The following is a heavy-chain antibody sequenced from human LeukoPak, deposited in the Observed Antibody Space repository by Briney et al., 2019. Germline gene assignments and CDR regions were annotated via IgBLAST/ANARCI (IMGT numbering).Heavy chain of an antibody. V-gene: IGHV3-30-3*01. D-gene: IGHD6-19*01. CDR2: ISHDGGNK. CDR3: ATPYTSGRSPYFDN. CDR1: GFTFSSYT. Sequence: GGSLRLSCAASGFTFSSYTMHWVRQAPDKGLEWVAVISHDGGNKYYADSVKGRFTISRDNSKNTLYLQMNGLRAEETAMYYCATPYTSGRSPYFDNWGQGTLVTVSS. J-gene: IGHJ4*02.